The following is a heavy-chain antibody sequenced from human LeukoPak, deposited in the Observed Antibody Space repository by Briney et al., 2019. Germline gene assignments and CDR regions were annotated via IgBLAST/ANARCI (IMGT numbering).Heavy chain of an antibody. Sequence: PGGSLRLSCAASGFTFSSYAMSWVRQAPGKGLEWVGRIKSKTDGGTTDYAAPVKGRFTISRDDSKNTLYLQMNSLKTEDTAVYYCTTVRGYSGYDLDYWGQGTLVTVSS. CDR3: TTVRGYSGYDLDY. V-gene: IGHV3-15*01. CDR2: IKSKTDGGTT. CDR1: GFTFSSYA. J-gene: IGHJ4*02. D-gene: IGHD5-12*01.